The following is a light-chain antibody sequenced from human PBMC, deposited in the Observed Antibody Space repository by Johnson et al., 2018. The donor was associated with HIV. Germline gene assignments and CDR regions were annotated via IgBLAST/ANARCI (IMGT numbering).Light chain of an antibody. CDR3: GTWDSSLSSGFYV. J-gene: IGLJ1*01. CDR2: DNN. V-gene: IGLV1-51*01. Sequence: QSVLTQPPSVSAAPGQKVTISCSGSSSNIGNNYVSWYQQLPKTAPKLLIYDNNKRPSGIPDRFSGSKSGTSATLGITGLQTGDEADYYCGTWDSSLSSGFYVFGTGTKVPVL. CDR1: SSNIGNNY.